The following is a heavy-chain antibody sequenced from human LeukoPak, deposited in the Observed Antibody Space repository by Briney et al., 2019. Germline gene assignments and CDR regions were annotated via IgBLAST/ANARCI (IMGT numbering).Heavy chain of an antibody. CDR2: ISSSGSTI. CDR3: ARERDCSGGSCSFLFDY. V-gene: IGHV3-11*04. J-gene: IGHJ4*02. D-gene: IGHD2-15*01. Sequence: GGSLRLSCAASGSTFSDYYMSWIRQAPGKGLEWVSYISSSGSTIYYADSVKGRFTISRDNAKNSLYLQMNGLRAEDTAVYYCARERDCSGGSCSFLFDYWGQGTLVTVSS. CDR1: GSTFSDYY.